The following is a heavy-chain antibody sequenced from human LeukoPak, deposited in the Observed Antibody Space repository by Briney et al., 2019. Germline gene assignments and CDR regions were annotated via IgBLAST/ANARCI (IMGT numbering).Heavy chain of an antibody. J-gene: IGHJ4*02. D-gene: IGHD5-18*01. Sequence: SETLSLTCTVSGVSISSHYWSWIRQPPGKGLEWTAYMYDSESTKDNSSLKSRITLSADTSKNQFSLRLSSVTAADTAVYYCATIKRGSIYGYLDFWGQGILVTVSS. V-gene: IGHV4-59*11. CDR1: GVSISSHY. CDR2: MYDSEST. CDR3: ATIKRGSIYGYLDF.